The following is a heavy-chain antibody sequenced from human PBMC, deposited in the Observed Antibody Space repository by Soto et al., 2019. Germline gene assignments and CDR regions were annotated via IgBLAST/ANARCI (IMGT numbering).Heavy chain of an antibody. J-gene: IGHJ4*02. CDR3: VQTTGLPGFEF. V-gene: IGHV3-53*01. CDR1: GFSVSSKY. Sequence: EVQLVESGGGLIQPGGSLRLSCAASGFSVSSKYMTWVRQAPGKGLEWVSVIYGGGTTYYADSVKGRFTISRDNSKNTLYLQMNSLRSEDTAVYYCVQTTGLPGFEFWCQGTLVTVSS. CDR2: IYGGGTT.